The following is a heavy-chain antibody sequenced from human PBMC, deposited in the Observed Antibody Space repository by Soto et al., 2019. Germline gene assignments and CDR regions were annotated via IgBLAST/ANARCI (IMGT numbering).Heavy chain of an antibody. Sequence: PSETLSLTCTVSGGSISSGDYYWSWIRQPPGKGLEWIGYIYYSGSTYYNPSLKSRVTISVDTSKNQFSLKLSSVTAADTAVYYCARAPTGTTGLDYWGQGTLVTVFS. CDR2: IYYSGST. CDR1: GGSISSGDYY. CDR3: ARAPTGTTGLDY. J-gene: IGHJ4*02. D-gene: IGHD1-7*01. V-gene: IGHV4-30-4*01.